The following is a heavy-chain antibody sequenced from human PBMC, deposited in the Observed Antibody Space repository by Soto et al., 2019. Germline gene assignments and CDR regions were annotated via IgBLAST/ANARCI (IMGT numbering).Heavy chain of an antibody. V-gene: IGHV1-69*01. CDR1: GATFRSYA. D-gene: IGHD4-17*01. CDR3: AGDYGVYDWYGMDV. J-gene: IGHJ6*02. CDR2: ISPIFGST. Sequence: VQLVQSGAEVKKPGSSVKVSCRASGATFRSYAFTWVRQAPGQGLDWMGGISPIFGSTIYARQFQGRVTITADDSASTAYMELNSLSSEDTAVYYCAGDYGVYDWYGMDVWGQGTTVTVSS.